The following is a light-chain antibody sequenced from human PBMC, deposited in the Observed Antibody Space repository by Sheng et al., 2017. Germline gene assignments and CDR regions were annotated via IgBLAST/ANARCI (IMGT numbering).Light chain of an antibody. CDR3: QQYNNWPRT. CDR1: QSVGSN. Sequence: MTQSPSSLSASVGDRATLSCRASQSVGSNLAWYQQKPSQAPRLLIHGASTRATGIPARYSGSGSGTEFTLTISSLQSEDFAVYYCQQYNNWPRTFGQGTKVEIK. V-gene: IGKV3-15*01. CDR2: GAS. J-gene: IGKJ1*01.